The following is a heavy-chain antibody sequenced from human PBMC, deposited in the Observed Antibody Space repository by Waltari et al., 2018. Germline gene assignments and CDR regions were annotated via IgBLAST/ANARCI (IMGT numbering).Heavy chain of an antibody. CDR1: GYTFTSYG. D-gene: IGHD3-10*01. J-gene: IGHJ4*02. CDR3: ARDPDYYGSGSYCDY. V-gene: IGHV1-18*01. Sequence: QVQLVQSGAEVKKPGASVKVSCKASGYTFTSYGISWVRQAPGQGLEWMGWISAYNGNTTYAQKIQGRVTMTTDTSTSTAYMELRCLRSDDTAVYYCARDPDYYGSGSYCDYWGQGTLVTVSS. CDR2: ISAYNGNT.